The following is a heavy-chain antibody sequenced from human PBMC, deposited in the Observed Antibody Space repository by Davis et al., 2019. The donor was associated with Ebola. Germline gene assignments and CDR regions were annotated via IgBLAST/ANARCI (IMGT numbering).Heavy chain of an antibody. V-gene: IGHV4-34*01. CDR1: GGSISSYY. Sequence: MPSETLSLTCTVSGGSISSYYWSWIRQPPGKGLEWIGETNHSGSTNYNPSLKSRATISVDTSKNQFSLKLSSVTAADTAVYYCAGAYTPTPFDYWGQGTLVTVSS. D-gene: IGHD4-11*01. J-gene: IGHJ4*02. CDR3: AGAYTPTPFDY. CDR2: TNHSGST.